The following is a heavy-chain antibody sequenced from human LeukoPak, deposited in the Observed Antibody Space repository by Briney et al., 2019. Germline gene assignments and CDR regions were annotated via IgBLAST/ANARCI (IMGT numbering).Heavy chain of an antibody. CDR2: IYYSGST. D-gene: IGHD5-24*01. V-gene: IGHV4-59*12. CDR1: GGSISSYY. Sequence: SETLSLTCTVSGGSISSYYWSWIRQPPGKGLEWIGYIYYSGSTNYNPSLKSRVTISVDTSKNQFSLKLSSVTAADTAVYYCARRKRWLQRKTNWFDPWGQGTLVTVSS. J-gene: IGHJ5*02. CDR3: ARRKRWLQRKTNWFDP.